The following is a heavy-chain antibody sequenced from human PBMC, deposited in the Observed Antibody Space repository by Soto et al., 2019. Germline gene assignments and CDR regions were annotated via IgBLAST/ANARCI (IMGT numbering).Heavy chain of an antibody. V-gene: IGHV1-18*01. Sequence: ASVKVSCKASGFTFSDYGLSWVRQAPGQPLEWMGWISGDNINSKYSQKFQGRLTMTTDTSTATASMELRSLTSDDTAVYYCARDMHAGFTHYFDPWGQGTLVTVSS. CDR1: GFTFSDYG. D-gene: IGHD1-26*01. CDR3: ARDMHAGFTHYFDP. J-gene: IGHJ5*02. CDR2: ISGDNINS.